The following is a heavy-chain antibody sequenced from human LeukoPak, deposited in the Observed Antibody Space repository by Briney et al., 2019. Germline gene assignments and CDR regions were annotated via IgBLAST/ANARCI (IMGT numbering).Heavy chain of an antibody. V-gene: IGHV3-74*01. D-gene: IGHD2-2*01. CDR1: GFTFSSYW. Sequence: GGSLRLSCAASGFTFSSYWMHWVRQAPGKGLVWVSRINSDGSSTSYADSVKGRFTISRDNAKNTLYLQMNSLRAEDTAVYYCAILIPAANSDYWGQGTLVTVSS. CDR2: INSDGSST. CDR3: AILIPAANSDY. J-gene: IGHJ4*02.